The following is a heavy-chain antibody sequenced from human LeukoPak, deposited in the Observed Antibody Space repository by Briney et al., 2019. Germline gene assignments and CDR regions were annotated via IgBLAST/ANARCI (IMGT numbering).Heavy chain of an antibody. CDR3: ATDGVTIFGAGLTPYYYYYMDV. CDR1: GYTFTDYY. V-gene: IGHV1-69-2*01. D-gene: IGHD3-3*01. Sequence: VASVKISCKVSGYTFTDYYMHWVQQAPGKGLEWRGLVYPEDGETIYAEKFQGRVTITADTSTDTAYMELRSLRSEDTAVYYCATDGVTIFGAGLTPYYYYYMDVWGKGTTVTVSS. CDR2: VYPEDGET. J-gene: IGHJ6*03.